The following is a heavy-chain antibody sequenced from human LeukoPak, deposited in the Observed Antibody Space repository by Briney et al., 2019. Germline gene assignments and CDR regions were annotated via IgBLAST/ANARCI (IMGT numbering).Heavy chain of an antibody. Sequence: GASVKVSCKASGYTFTSYGISWVRQAPGQGLEWMGWISAYNGNTNYAQKLQGRVTMTTDTSTSTAYMELRSLRSDDTAVYYRARAELLRYFDWLPRYYYYGMDVWGQGTTVTVSS. CDR3: ARAELLRYFDWLPRYYYYGMDV. V-gene: IGHV1-18*01. D-gene: IGHD3-9*01. CDR2: ISAYNGNT. CDR1: GYTFTSYG. J-gene: IGHJ6*02.